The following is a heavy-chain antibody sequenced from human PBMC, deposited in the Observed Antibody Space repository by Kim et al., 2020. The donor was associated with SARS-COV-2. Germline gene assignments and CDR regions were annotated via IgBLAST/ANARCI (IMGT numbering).Heavy chain of an antibody. CDR1: GYSFTSYW. J-gene: IGHJ3*02. CDR3: ARLEGGSGSYYLSAFDI. D-gene: IGHD3-10*01. CDR2: IYPGDSDT. Sequence: GESLKISCKGSGYSFTSYWIGWVRQMPGKGLEWMGIIYPGDSDTRYSPSFQGQVTISADKSISTAYLQWSSLKASDTAMYYCARLEGGSGSYYLSAFDIWGQGTMVTVSS. V-gene: IGHV5-51*01.